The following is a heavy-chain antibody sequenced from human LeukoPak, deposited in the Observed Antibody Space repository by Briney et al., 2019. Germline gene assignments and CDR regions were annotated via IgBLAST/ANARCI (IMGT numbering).Heavy chain of an antibody. D-gene: IGHD6-13*01. CDR1: VCTFSSYT. V-gene: IGHV1-69*02. J-gene: IGHJ6*03. CDR3: ASGPGIAAAGQVYYYYYYMDA. CDR2: IFPILGIA. Sequence: GSSAKVSCKASVCTFSSYTISWVRQAPGQGREGMGRIFPILGIANYAQKFQGRVTITADKSTSTAYMELSSLRSEDTAVYYCASGPGIAAAGQVYYYYYYMDAWGKGTTVTVSS.